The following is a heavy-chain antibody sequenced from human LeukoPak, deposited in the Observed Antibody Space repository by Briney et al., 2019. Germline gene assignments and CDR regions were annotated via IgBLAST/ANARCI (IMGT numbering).Heavy chain of an antibody. D-gene: IGHD3-16*01. Sequence: GGSLRLSCAASGFTFSSYSMNWVRQAPGKGLEWVSYISSSSGTIYYADSVKGRFTISRDNAKNSLYLQMNSLRAEDTAVYYCARALLWGMFTYDYWGQGTLVTVSS. J-gene: IGHJ4*02. CDR1: GFTFSSYS. CDR3: ARALLWGMFTYDY. CDR2: ISSSSGTI. V-gene: IGHV3-48*01.